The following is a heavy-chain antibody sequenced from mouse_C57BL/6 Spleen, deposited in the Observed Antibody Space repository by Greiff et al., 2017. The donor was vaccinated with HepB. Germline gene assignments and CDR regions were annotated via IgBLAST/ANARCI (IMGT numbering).Heavy chain of an antibody. D-gene: IGHD4-1*01. V-gene: IGHV1-64*01. Sequence: QVQLQQPGAELVKPGASVKLSCKASGYTFTSYWMHWVKQRPGQGLEWIGMIHPNSGSTNYNEKFKSKATLTVDKSSSTAYMQLSSLTSEDSAVYYCSSNLGTSYYYTIDYWGQGTSVTVSS. J-gene: IGHJ4*01. CDR2: IHPNSGST. CDR3: SSNLGTSYYYTIDY. CDR1: GYTFTSYW.